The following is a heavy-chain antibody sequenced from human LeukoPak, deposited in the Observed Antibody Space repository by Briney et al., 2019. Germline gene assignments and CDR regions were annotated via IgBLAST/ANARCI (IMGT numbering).Heavy chain of an antibody. Sequence: SETLSLTCTVSGGSISSYYWSWIRQPAGKGLECIGRISTSGSTNYHPSLKSRVTMSVDTSKNQFSLKLSSVTAADTAVYYCARDPNYDYVWGSYRYDYFDYWGQGTLVTVSS. J-gene: IGHJ4*02. V-gene: IGHV4-4*07. D-gene: IGHD3-16*02. CDR2: ISTSGST. CDR1: GGSISSYY. CDR3: ARDPNYDYVWGSYRYDYFDY.